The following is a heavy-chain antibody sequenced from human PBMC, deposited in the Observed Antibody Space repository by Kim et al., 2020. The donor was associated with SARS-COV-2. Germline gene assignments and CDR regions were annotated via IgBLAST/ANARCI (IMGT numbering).Heavy chain of an antibody. V-gene: IGHV3-23*01. D-gene: IGHD1-1*01. J-gene: IGHJ4*02. Sequence: DSVTGRFSLSKDNSENTLHLQMNNLRAEDTALYYCAKDSGLTTGGYPVFDYWGQGTLVTVSS. CDR3: AKDSGLTTGGYPVFDY.